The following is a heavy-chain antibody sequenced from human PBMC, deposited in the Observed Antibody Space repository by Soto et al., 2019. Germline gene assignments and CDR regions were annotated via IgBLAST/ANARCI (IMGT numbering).Heavy chain of an antibody. D-gene: IGHD1-20*01. J-gene: IGHJ6*02. CDR3: AVRYLSATHRSAGSYYDRMDV. CDR1: GGSITSNSYY. Sequence: SETLSLTCNVSGGSITSNSYYWAWIRQPPGKGLELIGSIFYGGSTYYNSSLRSRVTMSVDTSKNQFSLRLSSVTAADTAVYFCAVRYLSATHRSAGSYYDRMDVWGQGPSVT. CDR2: IFYGGST. V-gene: IGHV4-39*01.